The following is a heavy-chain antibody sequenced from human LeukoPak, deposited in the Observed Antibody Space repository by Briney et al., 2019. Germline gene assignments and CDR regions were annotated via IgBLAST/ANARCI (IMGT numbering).Heavy chain of an antibody. D-gene: IGHD3-3*01. CDR3: ASRGYYDDAFDI. V-gene: IGHV1-8*03. CDR1: GYTFTSYD. J-gene: IGHJ3*02. CDR2: MNPNSGNT. Sequence: ASVKVSCKASGYTFTSYDINWVRQATGQGLEWMGWMNPNSGNTGYAQKFQGRVTITRNTSISTAYMELSSLRSEDTAVYYCASRGYYDDAFDIWGQGTMVTVSS.